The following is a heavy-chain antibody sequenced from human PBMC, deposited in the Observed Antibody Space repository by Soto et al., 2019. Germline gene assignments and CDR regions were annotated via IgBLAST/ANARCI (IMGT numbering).Heavy chain of an antibody. CDR3: ARAPGSSLYYFDY. CDR1: GFTFSSYG. CDR2: IWYDGSNK. Sequence: GGSLRLSCAASGFTFSSYGMHWVRQAPGKGLEWVAVIWYDGSNKYYADSVKGRFTISRDNSKNTLYLQMNSLRAEDTAVYYCARAPGSSLYYFDYWGQGTLVTVSS. D-gene: IGHD1-26*01. V-gene: IGHV3-33*01. J-gene: IGHJ4*02.